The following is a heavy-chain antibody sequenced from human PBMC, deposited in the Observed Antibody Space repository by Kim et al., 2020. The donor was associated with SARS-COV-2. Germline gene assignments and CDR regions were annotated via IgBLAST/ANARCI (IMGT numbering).Heavy chain of an antibody. CDR2: ISYDGSNK. J-gene: IGHJ5*02. Sequence: GGSLRLSCAASGFTFSSYGMHWVRQAPGKGLEWVAVISYDGSNKYYADSVKGRFTISRDNSKNTLYLQMNSLRAEDTAVYYCAKGRGQFDPWGQGTLVTVSS. D-gene: IGHD3-10*01. V-gene: IGHV3-30*18. CDR3: AKGRGQFDP. CDR1: GFTFSSYG.